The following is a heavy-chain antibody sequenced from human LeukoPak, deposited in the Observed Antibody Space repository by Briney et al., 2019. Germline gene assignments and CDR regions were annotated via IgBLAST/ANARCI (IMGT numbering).Heavy chain of an antibody. CDR2: IYYSGST. CDR1: GGTISSYY. J-gene: IGHJ4*02. D-gene: IGHD6-19*01. CDR3: ARATTTGWYADY. V-gene: IGHV4-59*01. Sequence: SETLSLTCTVSGGTISSYYWSWIRQPPGKGLEWIGYIYYSGSTNYNPSLYSRVTISVDTSKNQFSLILSSVTAADTAVYHCARATTTGWYADYWGPGTPVTVSS.